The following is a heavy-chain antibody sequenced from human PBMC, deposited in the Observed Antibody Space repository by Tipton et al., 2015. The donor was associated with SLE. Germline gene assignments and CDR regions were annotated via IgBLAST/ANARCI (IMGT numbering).Heavy chain of an antibody. CDR1: GGSINSDDYH. CDR2: IFYTGST. Sequence: TLSLTCTVSGGSINSDDYHWGWIRQPPGKGLEWIGSIFYTGSTYYNPSLKSRVSFSIDTSKHQFSLKLNSVTAADTAVYYCARRHYSGPFDSWGQGTLVTVSS. D-gene: IGHD5-12*01. CDR3: ARRHYSGPFDS. V-gene: IGHV4-39*07. J-gene: IGHJ4*02.